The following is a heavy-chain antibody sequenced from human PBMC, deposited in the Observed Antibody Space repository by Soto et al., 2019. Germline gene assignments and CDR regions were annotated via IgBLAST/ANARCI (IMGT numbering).Heavy chain of an antibody. Sequence: GGSLRLSCSVSGFTFNDCAMHWVRQAPGKGLEYVASISSKGIPTYYADSVKGRFTISMDNSKTSLYLQMGSLRPEDTAVYYCVNDRRVDYWGQGSPVPGSS. D-gene: IGHD3-3*01. CDR3: VNDRRVDY. V-gene: IGHV3-64D*08. J-gene: IGHJ4*02. CDR2: ISSKGIPT. CDR1: GFTFNDCA.